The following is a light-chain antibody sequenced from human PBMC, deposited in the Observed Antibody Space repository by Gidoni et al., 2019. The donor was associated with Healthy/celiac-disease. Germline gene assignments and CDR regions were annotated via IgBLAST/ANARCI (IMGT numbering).Light chain of an antibody. V-gene: IGKV1-39*01. J-gene: IGKJ1*01. CDR2: AAS. CDR3: QQSYSTPPRT. Sequence: DIQMTQSPSSLSASVGDRVTITCRASQSISSYFNWSQQKPGKAPQLLIYAASSLQSGVPSRFSGSGSGTDFTLTISSLQPEDFATYYCQQSYSTPPRTFGQGTKVEIK. CDR1: QSISSY.